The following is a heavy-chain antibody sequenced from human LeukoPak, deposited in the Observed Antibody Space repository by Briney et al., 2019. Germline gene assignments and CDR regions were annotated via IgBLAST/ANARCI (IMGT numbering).Heavy chain of an antibody. J-gene: IGHJ3*02. CDR1: GYTFTDYY. CDR2: INPSGGST. D-gene: IGHD6-19*01. V-gene: IGHV1-46*01. Sequence: ASVKVSCKPYGYTFTDYYIHWVRQAPGQGLEWMGIINPSGGSTSYAQKFQGRVTMTRDMSTSTVYMELSSLRSEDTAVYYCARVSSSGWYGKGAFDIWGQGTMVTVSS. CDR3: ARVSSSGWYGKGAFDI.